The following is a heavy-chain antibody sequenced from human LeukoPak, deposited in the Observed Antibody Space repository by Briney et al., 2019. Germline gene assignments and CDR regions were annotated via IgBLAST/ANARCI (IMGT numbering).Heavy chain of an antibody. J-gene: IGHJ5*02. Sequence: SETLSLTCAVYGGSFSDYYWSWIRQPPGKGLEWIGEINHSGSTNYNPSLKSRVTISVDTSKNQFSLELSSVTAADTAVYYCSSGYRGFDPWGQGTLVTVSS. D-gene: IGHD5-12*01. CDR1: GGSFSDYY. CDR2: INHSGST. CDR3: SSGYRGFDP. V-gene: IGHV4-34*01.